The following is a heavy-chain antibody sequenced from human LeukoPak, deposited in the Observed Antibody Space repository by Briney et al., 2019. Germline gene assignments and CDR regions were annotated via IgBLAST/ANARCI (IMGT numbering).Heavy chain of an antibody. J-gene: IGHJ3*02. V-gene: IGHV1-2*02. D-gene: IGHD1-26*01. CDR1: GYIFTGYY. CDR2: INPNSGGT. CDR3: ATQTRKYSGSPDAFDI. Sequence: GASVKVSCKASGYIFTGYYMHWVRQAPGQGLEWMGWINPNSGGTNYAQKFQGRVTMTRDTSISTAYMELSRLRSDDTAVYYCATQTRKYSGSPDAFDIWGQGTMVTVSS.